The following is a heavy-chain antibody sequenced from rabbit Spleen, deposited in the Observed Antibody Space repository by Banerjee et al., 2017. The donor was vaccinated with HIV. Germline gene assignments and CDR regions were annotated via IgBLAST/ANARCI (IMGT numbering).Heavy chain of an antibody. V-gene: IGHV1S47*01. CDR3: ARGGGL. J-gene: IGHJ3*01. CDR1: GFDLSSYG. Sequence: QEQLKETGGGLVQPGGSLTLSCKASGFDLSSYGMSWVRQAPGKGLEWIGYIDPLFGTPYYASWAQGRFTISRHNAQNTVDLQIDSLTAADTATYFCARGGGLWGQGTLVTVS. CDR2: IDPLFGTP.